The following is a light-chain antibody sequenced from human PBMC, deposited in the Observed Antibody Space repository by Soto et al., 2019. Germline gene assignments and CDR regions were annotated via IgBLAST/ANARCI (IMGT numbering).Light chain of an antibody. CDR2: AAT. CDR3: QQSYSTLYT. V-gene: IGKV1-39*01. Sequence: DIQLTQSPSSLSASVGDRVNITCRASQNIRTYLNWYQQKPGKAPTLLIYAATTLQSGVPSTFSGSASGTDFSLTISSLQPGDVATYYCQQSYSTLYTFGLGTKLEIK. CDR1: QNIRTY. J-gene: IGKJ2*01.